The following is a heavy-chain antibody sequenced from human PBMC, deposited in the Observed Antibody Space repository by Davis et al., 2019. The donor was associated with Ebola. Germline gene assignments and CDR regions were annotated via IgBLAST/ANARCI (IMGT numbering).Heavy chain of an antibody. J-gene: IGHJ4*02. CDR3: ARDSMGIAVAEGFDY. CDR2: ISSSSSYI. CDR1: GFTFSSYS. V-gene: IGHV3-21*01. Sequence: GGSLRLSCAASGFTFSSYSMNWVRQAPGKGLEWVSSISSSSSYIYYADSVKGRFTISRDNAKNSLYLQMNSLRAEDTAVYYCARDSMGIAVAEGFDYWGQGTLVTVSS. D-gene: IGHD6-19*01.